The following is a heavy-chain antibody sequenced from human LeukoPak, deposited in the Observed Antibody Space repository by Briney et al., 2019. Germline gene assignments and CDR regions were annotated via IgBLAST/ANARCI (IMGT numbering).Heavy chain of an antibody. V-gene: IGHV1-69*01. J-gene: IGHJ2*01. CDR2: IIPVSGST. Sequence: GSSVKVSCKASGIFGGYVISWVRQAPGQGLEWMGGIIPVSGSTHYAQKFQGRLTITADESTSTVYMEMSSLRSEDTAMYYCAKEGNTALVTGYFDLWGRGTLVTVSA. D-gene: IGHD5-18*01. CDR3: AKEGNTALVTGYFDL. CDR1: GIFGGYV.